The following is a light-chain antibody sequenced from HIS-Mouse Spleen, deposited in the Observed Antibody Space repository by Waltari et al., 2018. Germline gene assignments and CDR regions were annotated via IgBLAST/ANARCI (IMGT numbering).Light chain of an antibody. V-gene: IGKV1-9*01. Sequence: DIQFTQSPSFLSASVGDRVTIPCRASQRISSYLSWYQQKPGKAPKLLIYAASTLQSAVPSRFIGSRSGTEFTLTISSLQPEDFATYYCQQLNSYPPTFGQGTKVEIK. CDR3: QQLNSYPPT. CDR1: QRISSY. CDR2: AAS. J-gene: IGKJ1*01.